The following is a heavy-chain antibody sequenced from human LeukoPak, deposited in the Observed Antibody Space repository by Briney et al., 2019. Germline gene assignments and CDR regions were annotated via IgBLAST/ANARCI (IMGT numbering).Heavy chain of an antibody. CDR3: AREEQQLYYFDY. D-gene: IGHD6-13*01. V-gene: IGHV4-59*01. Sequence: SETLSLTCTVSGGSISSYYWSWIRRPPGKGLEWIGYIYYSGSTNYNPSLKSRVTISVDTSKNQFSLKLSSVTAADTAVYYCAREEQQLYYFDYWGQGTLVTVSS. CDR1: GGSISSYY. CDR2: IYYSGST. J-gene: IGHJ4*02.